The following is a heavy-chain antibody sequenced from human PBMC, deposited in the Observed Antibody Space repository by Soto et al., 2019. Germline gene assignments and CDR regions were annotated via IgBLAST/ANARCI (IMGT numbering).Heavy chain of an antibody. CDR3: AREACSGGSCYVSWFDP. V-gene: IGHV4-34*01. CDR1: GGSFSGYY. CDR2: INHSGST. D-gene: IGHD2-15*01. J-gene: IGHJ5*02. Sequence: PSETLSLTCAVYGGSFSGYYWSWIRQPPGKGLEWIGEINHSGSTNYNPSLKSRVTISVDTSKNQFSLKLSSVTAADTAVYYCAREACSGGSCYVSWFDPWGQGTLVTVSS.